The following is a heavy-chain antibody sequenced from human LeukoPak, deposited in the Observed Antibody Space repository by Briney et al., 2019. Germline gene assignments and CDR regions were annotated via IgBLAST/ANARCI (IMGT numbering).Heavy chain of an antibody. CDR1: GFTFSSYA. V-gene: IGHV3-30-3*01. D-gene: IGHD2-2*01. CDR2: ISYDGSNK. CDR3: ARERYYQDAFDI. Sequence: GGSLRLSCAASGFTFSSYAMHRVRQAPGKGLEWVAFISYDGSNKYYADSVKGRFTISRDNSKNTLYLQMNSLRAEDTAVYYCARERYYQDAFDIWGQGTMATVSS. J-gene: IGHJ3*02.